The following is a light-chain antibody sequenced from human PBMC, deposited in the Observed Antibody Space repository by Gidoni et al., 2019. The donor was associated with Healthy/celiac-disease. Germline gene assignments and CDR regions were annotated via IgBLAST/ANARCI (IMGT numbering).Light chain of an antibody. J-gene: IGKJ1*01. Sequence: DIQMTHSPSSLSASVVARVTITCPASHDISNYLNWYQQKPGKAPKLLIYDASNLETGVPSRFSGSGSGTDFTFTISRLQPEDIATYYCQQYDNPPPVTFGQGTKVEIK. CDR1: HDISNY. V-gene: IGKV1-33*01. CDR3: QQYDNPPPVT. CDR2: DAS.